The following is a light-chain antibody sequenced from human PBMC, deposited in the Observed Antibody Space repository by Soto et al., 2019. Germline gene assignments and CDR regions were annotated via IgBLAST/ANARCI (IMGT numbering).Light chain of an antibody. Sequence: EIVLTQSPATLSLSPGDRATLSCGASQSVSNNYLAWYQHKPGLAPRVLIYDASRRAAGIPDWFSGSGSGTDFTLTISRLEPEDFAVYYCHQHGSSPWTFGQGTKVETK. CDR3: HQHGSSPWT. J-gene: IGKJ1*01. CDR2: DAS. V-gene: IGKV3D-20*01. CDR1: QSVSNNY.